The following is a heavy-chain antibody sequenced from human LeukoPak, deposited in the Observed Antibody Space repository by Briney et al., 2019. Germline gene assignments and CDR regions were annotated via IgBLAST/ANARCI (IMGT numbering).Heavy chain of an antibody. CDR1: GGSISSSSYY. CDR2: IYYGGST. D-gene: IGHD6-19*01. J-gene: IGHJ3*02. CDR3: ARVGRDSSGWPHDAFDI. Sequence: SETQSLTCTVSGGSISSSSYYWSWIRQPPGKGLEWIGSIYYGGSTYYNPSLKSRVTISVDTSKNQFSLKLSSVTAADTAVYYCARVGRDSSGWPHDAFDIWGQGTMVTVSS. V-gene: IGHV4-39*07.